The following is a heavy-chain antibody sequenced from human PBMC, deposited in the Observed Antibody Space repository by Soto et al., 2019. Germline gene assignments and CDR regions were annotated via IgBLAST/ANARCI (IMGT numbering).Heavy chain of an antibody. J-gene: IGHJ4*02. CDR1: GGSFSGYY. CDR2: INHSGST. CDR3: ATDYDTSAYLALDY. Sequence: QVQLQQWGAGLLKPSETLSLTCAVYGGSFSGYYWSWIRQPPGKGLEWIGEINHSGSTNYNPSLKRRVPISVDTSKNQFSLKLSSVTAADTALHSCATDYDTSAYLALDYWGQGTLVTVSS. V-gene: IGHV4-34*01. D-gene: IGHD3-22*01.